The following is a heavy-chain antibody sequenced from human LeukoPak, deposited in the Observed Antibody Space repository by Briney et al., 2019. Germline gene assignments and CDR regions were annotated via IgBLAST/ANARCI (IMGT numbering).Heavy chain of an antibody. CDR3: TKGLVGALAFEN. J-gene: IGHJ4*02. CDR1: GFSVSNNY. D-gene: IGHD1-26*01. V-gene: IGHV3-53*01. CDR2: IYADGGR. Sequence: GGSLRLSCAASGFSVSNNYMNWVRQAPGKGLERVSVIYADGGRYYADSAKGRFTISRDNSDNTLSLQMNSLRVEDTAVYYCTKGLVGALAFENWGQGTLVTVS.